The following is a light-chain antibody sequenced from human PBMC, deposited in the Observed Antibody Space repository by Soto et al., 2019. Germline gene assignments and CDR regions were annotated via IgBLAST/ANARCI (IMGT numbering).Light chain of an antibody. Sequence: EIVLTQSPGTLSLSPGERATLSCRASQSLSSTYLSWYQQKPGQAPRLLIYGAPSRATGIPDRFIGSGSATDFTLTISRLEPEDFAVYHCQQYGNSPPTFGGGTRVEI. V-gene: IGKV3-20*01. CDR1: QSLSSTY. J-gene: IGKJ4*01. CDR2: GAP. CDR3: QQYGNSPPT.